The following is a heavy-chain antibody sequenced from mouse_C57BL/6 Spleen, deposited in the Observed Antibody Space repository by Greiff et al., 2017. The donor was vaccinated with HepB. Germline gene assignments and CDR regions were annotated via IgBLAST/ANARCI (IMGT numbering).Heavy chain of an antibody. D-gene: IGHD2-3*01. V-gene: IGHV1-64*01. CDR3: ALIYAGYWYFDV. Sequence: VQLQQSGAELVKPGASVKLSCKASGYTFTSYWMHWVKQRPGQGLEWIGMIHPNSGSTNYNEKFKSKATLTVDKSSSTAYMQLSSLTSEDSAVYYCALIYAGYWYFDVWGTGTTVTVSS. CDR2: IHPNSGST. J-gene: IGHJ1*03. CDR1: GYTFTSYW.